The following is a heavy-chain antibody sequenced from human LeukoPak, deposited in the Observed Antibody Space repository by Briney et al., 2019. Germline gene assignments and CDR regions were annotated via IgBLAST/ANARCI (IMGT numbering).Heavy chain of an antibody. CDR3: ANPCSGGTCFPHW. J-gene: IGHJ4*02. D-gene: IGHD2-15*01. CDR1: GFIFSSYA. V-gene: IGHV3-23*01. Sequence: GGSLRLSCAASGFIFSSYAISWVRQAPGQGLEYVSGISDSGAVTYYADSVKGRFTISRDNSKNTLYLQMNSLRVEDTAVYYCANPCSGGTCFPHWWGQGTLVTVSS. CDR2: ISDSGAVT.